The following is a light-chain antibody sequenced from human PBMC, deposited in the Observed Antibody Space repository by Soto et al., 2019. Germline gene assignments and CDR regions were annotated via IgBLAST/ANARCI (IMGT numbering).Light chain of an antibody. CDR3: QQSYTSWWT. CDR1: QSISTH. CDR2: AAS. J-gene: IGKJ1*01. Sequence: DIQMTQSPSSLSASVGDRLSITCRASQSISTHLSWYQQKPGKAPKLLIYAASSLQSWVPSRFTGSGSGTDFTLTISSLQPEDFATYYCQQSYTSWWTFGLGTKVDIK. V-gene: IGKV1-39*01.